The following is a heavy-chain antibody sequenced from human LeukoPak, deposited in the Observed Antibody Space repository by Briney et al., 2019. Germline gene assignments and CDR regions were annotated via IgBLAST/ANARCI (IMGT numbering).Heavy chain of an antibody. V-gene: IGHV1-69*04. CDR3: ARVVWQLRAFDI. Sequence: GASVKVSCKASGGTFSSYAISWVRQAPGQGLEWMGRIIPILGIANYAQKFQGRVTITADKSTSTAYMELSSLRSEDTAVYYCARVVWQLRAFDIWGQGTMVTVSS. J-gene: IGHJ3*02. D-gene: IGHD6-13*01. CDR1: GGTFSSYA. CDR2: IIPILGIA.